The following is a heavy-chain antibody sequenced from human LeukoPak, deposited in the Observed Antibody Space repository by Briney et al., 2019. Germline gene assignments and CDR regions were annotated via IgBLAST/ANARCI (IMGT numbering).Heavy chain of an antibody. J-gene: IGHJ2*01. V-gene: IGHV3-23*01. CDR2: ISGNGGST. Sequence: GGSLRLSCAASGFTFSSYAMGCARQAPGKGLEWVSAISGNGGSTYYADSVKGRFTISRDNSKNTLSLQMNSLRVEDTAVYYCAKVHGRYSTYFYFGLWGRGTLVTVSS. CDR1: GFTFSSYA. D-gene: IGHD1-26*01. CDR3: AKVHGRYSTYFYFGL.